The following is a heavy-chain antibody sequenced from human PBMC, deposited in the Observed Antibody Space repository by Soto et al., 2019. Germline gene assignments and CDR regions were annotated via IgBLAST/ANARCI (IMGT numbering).Heavy chain of an antibody. V-gene: IGHV3-33*01. J-gene: IGHJ6*02. Sequence: QVQLVESGGGVVQPGRSLRLSCAASGFTFSSYGMHGVRQAPGKGLEWVAVIWYDGSNKYYADSVKGRFTISRDNSKNTLYLQMNSLRAEDTAVYYCARDPDPITIFGVAYYYYYGMDVWGQGTTVTVSS. D-gene: IGHD3-3*01. CDR1: GFTFSSYG. CDR3: ARDPDPITIFGVAYYYYYGMDV. CDR2: IWYDGSNK.